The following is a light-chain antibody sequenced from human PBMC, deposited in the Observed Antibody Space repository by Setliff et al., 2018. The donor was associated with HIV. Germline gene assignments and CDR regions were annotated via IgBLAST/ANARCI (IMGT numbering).Light chain of an antibody. CDR1: SSDVGSYNL. J-gene: IGLJ1*01. CDR2: EVS. Sequence: QSVLAQPASLSGSPGHSITLSCTGTSSDVGSYNLVSWFQQHPGKAPKLIIYEVSKRPSGVSSRFSGSKSGNTASLTISGLQAEDEADYYCCSYAGRYTPYVFGTGTKGTVL. CDR3: CSYAGRYTPYV. V-gene: IGLV2-23*02.